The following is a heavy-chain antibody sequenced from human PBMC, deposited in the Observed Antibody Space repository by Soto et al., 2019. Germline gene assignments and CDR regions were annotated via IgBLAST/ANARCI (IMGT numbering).Heavy chain of an antibody. CDR1: GGSISSYY. Sequence: SETLSLTCTVSGGSISSYYWSWIRQPPGKGLEWIGYIYYSGSTNYNPSLKSRVTISVDTSKNQFSLKLSSVTAADTAVYYCARYYYDTSGYYYDYWSQGSLVTVSS. CDR3: ARYYYDTSGYYYDY. J-gene: IGHJ4*02. D-gene: IGHD3-22*01. CDR2: IYYSGST. V-gene: IGHV4-59*01.